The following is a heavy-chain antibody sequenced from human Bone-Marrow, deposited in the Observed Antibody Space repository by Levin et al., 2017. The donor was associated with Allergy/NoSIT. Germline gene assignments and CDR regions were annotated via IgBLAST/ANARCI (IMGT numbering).Heavy chain of an antibody. CDR2: IYWDNDR. J-gene: IGHJ3*01. CDR3: AHIVITYGGSFAPYDAFDV. Sequence: ESGPTLVKPTQTLTLTCTFSGFSLTTTGVGVAWIRQPPGEALEWLAIIYWDNDRRYSPFLQSRLSITKDTSKNQVVLTMTNMDPVDTGTYVCAHIVITYGGSFAPYDAFDVWGHGTVVTVSS. D-gene: IGHD3-16*01. CDR1: GFSLTTTGVG. V-gene: IGHV2-5*02.